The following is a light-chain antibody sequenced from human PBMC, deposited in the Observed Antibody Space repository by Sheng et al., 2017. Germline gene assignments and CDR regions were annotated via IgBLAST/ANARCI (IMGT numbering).Light chain of an antibody. CDR3: QTADSSGTWM. CDR2: KDT. V-gene: IGLV3-25*03. J-gene: IGLJ3*02. Sequence: SYELTQPPSMSVSPGQTAGITCSADLLATKFTYWYQQKSGQAPVLIINKDTERPAGVPERFSASKSGTVVTLTISGVQAEDEADYYCQTADSSGTWMFGGGTEGDRP. CDR1: LLATKF.